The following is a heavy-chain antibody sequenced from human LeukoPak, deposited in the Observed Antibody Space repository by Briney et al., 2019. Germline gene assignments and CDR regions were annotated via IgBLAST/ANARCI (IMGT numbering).Heavy chain of an antibody. V-gene: IGHV3-48*02. Sequence: GGSLRLSCAASGFTFNSHSMNWVRRAPGKGLEWVSYISSGSSTIYYADSVKGRFTIPRDNAKNSLYLQMNSLRDEDTAVYYCARGLVSAFDCWGQGTLVTVSS. CDR1: GFTFNSHS. D-gene: IGHD2-8*01. CDR2: ISSGSSTI. CDR3: ARGLVSAFDC. J-gene: IGHJ4*02.